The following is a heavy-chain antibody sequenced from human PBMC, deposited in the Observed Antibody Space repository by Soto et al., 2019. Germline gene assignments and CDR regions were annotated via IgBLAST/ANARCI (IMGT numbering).Heavy chain of an antibody. V-gene: IGHV4-4*07. CDR1: GGSISSYY. CDR3: ASSGSYYQVDH. D-gene: IGHD1-26*01. J-gene: IGHJ5*02. CDR2: IYTSGST. Sequence: PSETLSLTCAVSGGSISSYYWSWIRQPAGKGLEWIGRIYTSGSTNYNPSLKSRVPMSVDTSKNQFSLQLSSVTAADTAVYLCASSGSYYQVDHRRKGTLGNVS.